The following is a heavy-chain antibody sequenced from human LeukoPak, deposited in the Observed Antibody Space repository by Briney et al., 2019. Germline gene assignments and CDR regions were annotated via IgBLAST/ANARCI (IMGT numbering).Heavy chain of an antibody. V-gene: IGHV5-51*01. J-gene: IGHJ5*02. D-gene: IGHD6-6*01. CDR2: IYPDDSDT. CDR3: ASSALSSSGGGFFDP. Sequence: GESLKISCKGSGYSFTSYWIGWVRQMPGKGLEWVGIIYPDDSDTRYSPSFQDQVTISADKSISTAYLQWSSLKASDTAMYYCASSALSSSGGGFFDPWGQGTLVTVSS. CDR1: GYSFTSYW.